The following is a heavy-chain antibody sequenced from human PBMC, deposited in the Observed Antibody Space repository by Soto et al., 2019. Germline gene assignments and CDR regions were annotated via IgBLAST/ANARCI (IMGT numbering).Heavy chain of an antibody. Sequence: EVQLLESGGGLVQPGGSLSLSCAASGFTFGSYAMSWVRQAPGKGLEWVSGISGSGGFTYYADSVKGRFTISRDNSKNTLYLQMNSLRAEDTAVYYCAKDRGVIADFDYWGQGTLVTVSS. D-gene: IGHD3-10*01. V-gene: IGHV3-23*01. CDR3: AKDRGVIADFDY. CDR2: ISGSGGFT. CDR1: GFTFGSYA. J-gene: IGHJ4*02.